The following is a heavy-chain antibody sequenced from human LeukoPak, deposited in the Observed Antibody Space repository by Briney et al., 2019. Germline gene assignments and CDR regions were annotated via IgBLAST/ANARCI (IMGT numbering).Heavy chain of an antibody. CDR1: GFTFSSYG. CDR3: ARELEYQLPYFDY. V-gene: IGHV3-33*01. Sequence: GGSLRLSCAASGFTFSSYGMHRVRQAPGKGLEWVAVIWYDGSNKYYADSVKGRLTISRDNSKNTLYLQMSSLRAEDTAVYYCARELEYQLPYFDYWGQGTLVTVSS. D-gene: IGHD2-2*01. CDR2: IWYDGSNK. J-gene: IGHJ4*02.